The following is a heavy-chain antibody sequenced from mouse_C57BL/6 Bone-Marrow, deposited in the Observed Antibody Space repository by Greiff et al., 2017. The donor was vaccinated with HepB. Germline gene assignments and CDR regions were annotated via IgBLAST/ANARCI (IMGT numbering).Heavy chain of an antibody. CDR3: ARGDYDGRYFDV. D-gene: IGHD2-4*01. J-gene: IGHJ1*03. Sequence: VQLQQPGAELVKPGASVKLSCKASGYTFTSYWMHWVKQRPGQGLEWIGMIHPNSGSTNYNEKFKSKATLTVDKSSSTAYMQLSSLTSEDSAVYYCARGDYDGRYFDVWGTGTTVTVSS. CDR1: GYTFTSYW. CDR2: IHPNSGST. V-gene: IGHV1-64*01.